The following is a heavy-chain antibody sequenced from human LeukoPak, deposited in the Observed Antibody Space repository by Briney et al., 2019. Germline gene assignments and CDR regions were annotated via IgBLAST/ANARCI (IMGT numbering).Heavy chain of an antibody. D-gene: IGHD3-10*01. CDR1: GGSISSYY. CDR3: ARGPLDYGSGSPYGMDV. J-gene: IGHJ6*02. V-gene: IGHV4-59*01. CDR2: IYYRGST. Sequence: SETLSLTCTVSGGSISSYYWSWIRQPPGEGLEWLGYIYYRGSTNYNPSLKSRVTISVDTSKNQFSLKLSSVTAADTAVYYCARGPLDYGSGSPYGMDVWGQGTTVTVSS.